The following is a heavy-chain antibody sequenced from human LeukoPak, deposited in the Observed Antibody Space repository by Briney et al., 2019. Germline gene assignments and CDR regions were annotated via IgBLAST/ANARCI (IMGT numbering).Heavy chain of an antibody. CDR1: GGSFSGYY. CDR2: INHSGST. D-gene: IGHD5-24*01. J-gene: IGHJ5*02. V-gene: IGHV4-34*01. CDR3: ARGGGVEMALNWFDP. Sequence: SETLSLTCAVYGGSFSGYYWSWIRQPPGKGLEWIGEINHSGSTNYNPSLKSRVTISVDTSKNQFSLKLGSVTAADTAVYYCARGGGVEMALNWFDPWGQGTLVTVSS.